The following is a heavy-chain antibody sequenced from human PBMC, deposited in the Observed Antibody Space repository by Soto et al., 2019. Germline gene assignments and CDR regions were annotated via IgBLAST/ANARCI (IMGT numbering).Heavy chain of an antibody. CDR2: IYYSGST. CDR1: GGSISSGDHY. V-gene: IGHV4-30-4*01. Sequence: SETLSLTCTVSGGSISSGDHYWSWIRQPPGKGLEWIGYIYYSGSTYYNPSLKSRVTISVDTSKNQFSLKLSSVTAADTAVYYCARSKSPYYDSSGYYDYFDYWGQGTLVTVSS. J-gene: IGHJ4*02. CDR3: ARSKSPYYDSSGYYDYFDY. D-gene: IGHD3-22*01.